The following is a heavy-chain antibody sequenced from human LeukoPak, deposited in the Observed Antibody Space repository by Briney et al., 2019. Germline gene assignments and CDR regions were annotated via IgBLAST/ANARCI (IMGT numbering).Heavy chain of an antibody. CDR1: RFAFSDYY. J-gene: IGHJ5*02. V-gene: IGHV3-11*01. CDR3: VRERFNNDYEA. Sequence: PGGSLRLSCATCRFAFSDYYMAWIRHSPGKGLDWISYISSTGTTVYYADSVRGRFTISRDNSRNTLDLQMNSLRVEDTAVYYCVRERFNNDYEAWGQGILVTVSS. CDR2: ISSTGTTV. D-gene: IGHD3-22*01.